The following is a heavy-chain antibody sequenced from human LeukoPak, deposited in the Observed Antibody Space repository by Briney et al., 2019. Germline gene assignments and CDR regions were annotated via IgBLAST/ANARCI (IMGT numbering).Heavy chain of an antibody. CDR3: ATLHPVAGTDYYYYYGMGV. Sequence: ASVKVSCKVSGYTLTELSMHWVRQAPGKGLEWMGGFDPEDGETIYAQKFQGRVTMTEDTSTDTAYMELSSLRSEDTAVYYCATLHPVAGTDYYYYYGMGVWGKGTTVTVSS. CDR2: FDPEDGET. D-gene: IGHD6-19*01. CDR1: GYTLTELS. J-gene: IGHJ6*04. V-gene: IGHV1-24*01.